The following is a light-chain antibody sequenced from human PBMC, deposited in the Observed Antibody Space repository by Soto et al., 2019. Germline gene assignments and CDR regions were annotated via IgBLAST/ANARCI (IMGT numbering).Light chain of an antibody. V-gene: IGLV2-23*03. CDR1: SIDVGSYDL. J-gene: IGLJ3*02. Sequence: QSALTQPASVSGSPGQAITISCTGTSIDVGSYDLVSWNQQHPGKAPKLMIYEGSKRPSGVSNRFSGSKSGNTASLTISGLQAEDEADYYCCSYAGSSTFWVFGGGTKLTVL. CDR3: CSYAGSSTFWV. CDR2: EGS.